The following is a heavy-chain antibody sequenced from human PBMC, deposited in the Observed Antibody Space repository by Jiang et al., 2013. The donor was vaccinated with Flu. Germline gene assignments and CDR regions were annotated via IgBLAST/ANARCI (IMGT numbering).Heavy chain of an antibody. CDR1: GGSFSGYY. Sequence: ETLSLTCAVYGGSFSGYYWSWIRQPPGKGLEWIGEINHSGSTNYNPSLKSRVTISVDTSKNQFSLKLSSVTAADTAVYYCARGPGDVLRYFDWLHYWGQGTLVTVSS. J-gene: IGHJ4*02. V-gene: IGHV4-34*01. D-gene: IGHD3-9*01. CDR3: ARGPGDVLRYFDWLHY. CDR2: INHSGST.